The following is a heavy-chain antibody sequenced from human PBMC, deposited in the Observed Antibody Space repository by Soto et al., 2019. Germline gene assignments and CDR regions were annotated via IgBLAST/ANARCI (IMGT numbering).Heavy chain of an antibody. D-gene: IGHD2-21*01. V-gene: IGHV1-69*12. J-gene: IGHJ5*02. CDR3: ARDRGDGYNFVERQYNWFDP. CDR2: IIPIFGTA. CDR1: GGTFSSYA. Sequence: QVQLVQSGAEVKKPGSSVKVSCKASGGTFSSYAISWVRQAPGQGLEWMGGIIPIFGTANYAQKFQGRVTITADESTSTAYMELSSLRSEDTAVYYCARDRGDGYNFVERQYNWFDPWGQGTLVTVSS.